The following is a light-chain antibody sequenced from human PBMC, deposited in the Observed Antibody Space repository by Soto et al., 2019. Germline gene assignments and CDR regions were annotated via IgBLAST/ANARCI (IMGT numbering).Light chain of an antibody. CDR2: SAT. Sequence: DIQMTQSPSSLSVSVGDRVIITCRASQGISNHLAWFQQKPGKAPKSLIYSATSLQFGVPSKFSGSGSGTVFTLTINSPQREDFASYYSLQYNSFPYTFGKWTKVDIK. J-gene: IGKJ2*01. CDR3: LQYNSFPYT. CDR1: QGISNH. V-gene: IGKV1-16*02.